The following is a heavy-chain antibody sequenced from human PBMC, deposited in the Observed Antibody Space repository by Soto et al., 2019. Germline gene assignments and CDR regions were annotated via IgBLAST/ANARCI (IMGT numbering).Heavy chain of an antibody. CDR3: AHSRNLRTVDVQVGDFDD. CDR2: IYRDDDE. CDR1: GFSLNTDGEG. J-gene: IGHJ4*02. D-gene: IGHD1-1*01. Sequence: QITLKASGPTQVKPTQTLTLTCSLSGFSLNTDGEGVGWVRRPPGEALEGLALIYRDDDERYCPSLKTRLTISKDPSKNPVVLIMTNMDPVDTATYYCAHSRNLRTVDVQVGDFDDWGQGTMVTVSS. V-gene: IGHV2-5*02.